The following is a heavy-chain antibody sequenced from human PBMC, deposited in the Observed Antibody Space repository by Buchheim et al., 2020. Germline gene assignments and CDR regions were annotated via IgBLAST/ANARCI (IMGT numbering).Heavy chain of an antibody. J-gene: IGHJ4*02. CDR1: GGTFSSYA. CDR2: IIPIFGTA. D-gene: IGHD3-9*01. CDR3: ARARYYDILTGYYIPLGPLFDY. V-gene: IGHV1-69*01. Sequence: QVQLVQSGAEVKKPGSSVKVSCKASGGTFSSYAISWVRQAPGQGLEWMGGIIPIFGTANYAQKFQGRVTITADESTSTAYMELSSLRSEDTAVYYCARARYYDILTGYYIPLGPLFDYWGQGTL.